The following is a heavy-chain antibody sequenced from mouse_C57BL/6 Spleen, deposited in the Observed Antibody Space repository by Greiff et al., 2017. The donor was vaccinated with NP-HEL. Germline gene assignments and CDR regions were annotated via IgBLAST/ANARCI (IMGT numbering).Heavy chain of an antibody. CDR2: IDPSDSET. CDR1: GYTFTSYW. CDR3: ARGGYGSTHYAMDY. D-gene: IGHD1-1*01. V-gene: IGHV1-52*01. Sequence: QLQQPGAELVRPGSSVKLSCKASGYTFTSYWMHWVKQRPIQGLEWIGNIDPSDSETHYNQKFKDKATLTVDKSSSTAYMQLSSLTSEDSAVYYCARGGYGSTHYAMDYWGQGTSVTVSS. J-gene: IGHJ4*01.